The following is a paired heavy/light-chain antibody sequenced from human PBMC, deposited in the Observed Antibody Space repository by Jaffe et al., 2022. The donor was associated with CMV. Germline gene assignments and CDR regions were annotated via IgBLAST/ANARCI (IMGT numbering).Heavy chain of an antibody. Sequence: EVQLVESGGGLVKPGGSLRLSCAASGFTFSNAWMSWVRQAPGKGLEWVGRIKSKTDGGTTDYAAPVKGRFTISRDDSKNTLYLQMNSLKTEDTAVYYCTTGFKLVRMLIVGATTGDYWGQGTLVTVSS. V-gene: IGHV3-15*01. D-gene: IGHD1-26*01. J-gene: IGHJ4*02. CDR3: TTGFKLVRMLIVGATTGDY. CDR1: GFTFSNAW. CDR2: IKSKTDGGTT.
Light chain of an antibody. CDR3: ETWDSNTQV. J-gene: IGLJ2*01. CDR1: SGHSSYI. Sequence: QPVLTQSSSASASLGSSVKLTCTLSSGHSSYIIAWHQQQPGKAPRYLMKLEGSGSYNKGSGVPDRFSGSSSGADRYLTISNLQSEDEADYYCETWDSNTQVFGGGTKLTVL. V-gene: IGLV4-60*03. CDR2: LEGSGSY.